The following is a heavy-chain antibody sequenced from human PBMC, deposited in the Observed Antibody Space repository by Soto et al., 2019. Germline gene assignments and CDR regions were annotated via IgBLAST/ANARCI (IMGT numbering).Heavy chain of an antibody. D-gene: IGHD3-10*01. Sequence: QVQLQQWGAGLLKPSETLSLTCAVYGGSFSGYYWSWIRQPPGKGLEWIGEINHSGSTNYNPSLKSRVTISVDTSKNQFSLKLSSVTAADTAVYYCARGPLSAVWFGDYGVRRWFDPWGQGTLVTVSS. CDR1: GGSFSGYY. J-gene: IGHJ5*02. CDR2: INHSGST. CDR3: ARGPLSAVWFGDYGVRRWFDP. V-gene: IGHV4-34*01.